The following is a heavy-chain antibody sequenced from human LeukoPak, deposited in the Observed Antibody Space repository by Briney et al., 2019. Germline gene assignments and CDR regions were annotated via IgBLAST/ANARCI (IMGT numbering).Heavy chain of an antibody. CDR2: ISWNSGNI. Sequence: PGGSLRLSCAASGFTFRNYVMNWVRQAPGKGLEWVSGISWNSGNIGFADSVKGRFTISRDNAKNSLYLQMNSLRPEDTALYYCARAEGYSSGWYDYWGQGTLVTVSS. J-gene: IGHJ4*02. V-gene: IGHV3-9*01. CDR3: ARAEGYSSGWYDY. D-gene: IGHD6-19*01. CDR1: GFTFRNYV.